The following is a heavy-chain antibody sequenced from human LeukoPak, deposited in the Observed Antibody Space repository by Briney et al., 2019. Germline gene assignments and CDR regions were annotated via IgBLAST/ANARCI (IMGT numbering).Heavy chain of an antibody. D-gene: IGHD6-6*01. CDR2: ISSSSSYI. Sequence: SGGSLRLSCAASGFTFSSYSMNWVRQAPGKGLEWVSSISSSSSYIYYADSVKGRFTISRDNAKNSLYLQMNSLRAEDTAVYYCARDIAARPAPFDYWGQGTLVTVSS. CDR3: ARDIAARPAPFDY. V-gene: IGHV3-21*01. J-gene: IGHJ4*02. CDR1: GFTFSSYS.